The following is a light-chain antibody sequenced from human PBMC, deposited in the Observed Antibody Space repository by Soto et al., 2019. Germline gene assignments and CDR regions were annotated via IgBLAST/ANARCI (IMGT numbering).Light chain of an antibody. J-gene: IGKJ4*01. Sequence: DIQMTQSPSSLSASVGDRVTITCQASQDISNYLKWYQQKPGKAPKLLIYDASNLETGLPSRFTGSVYATEFTFTISSMQPEDIATDYCQQYDKPSLTVGGGTKVEIK. V-gene: IGKV1-33*01. CDR1: QDISNY. CDR2: DAS. CDR3: QQYDKPSLT.